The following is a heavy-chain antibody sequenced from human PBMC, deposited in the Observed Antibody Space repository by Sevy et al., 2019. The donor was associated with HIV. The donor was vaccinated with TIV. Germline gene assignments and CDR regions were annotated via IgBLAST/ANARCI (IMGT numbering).Heavy chain of an antibody. CDR1: RYTFTNYE. CDR2: MNPNSGKT. Sequence: ASVKVSCKASRYTFTNYEINWVRQATGQGLEWMGWMNPNSGKTGYAPQFHGRVTMTRNTSLNIAYMELSSLRSDDTAVYYCARDEQRPYYYGSGNMGHWGQGTLVTVSS. D-gene: IGHD3-10*01. CDR3: ARDEQRPYYYGSGNMGH. V-gene: IGHV1-8*01. J-gene: IGHJ4*02.